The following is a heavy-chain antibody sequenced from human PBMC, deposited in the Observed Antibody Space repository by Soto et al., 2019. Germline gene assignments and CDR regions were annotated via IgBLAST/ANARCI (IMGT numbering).Heavy chain of an antibody. Sequence: QVQLVESGGGVVQPGRSLRLSCAASGFTFSSYGMHWVRQAPGKGLEWVAVISYDGSNKYYADSVKGRFTISRDNSKNTLYLQMNSLRAEDTAVYYCAGAPLRFGLLLRYFQHWGQGTLVTVSS. CDR3: AGAPLRFGLLLRYFQH. J-gene: IGHJ1*01. D-gene: IGHD2-15*01. V-gene: IGHV3-30*03. CDR2: ISYDGSNK. CDR1: GFTFSSYG.